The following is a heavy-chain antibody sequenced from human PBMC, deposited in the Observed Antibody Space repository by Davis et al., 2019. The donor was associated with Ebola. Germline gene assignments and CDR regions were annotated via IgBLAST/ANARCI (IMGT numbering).Heavy chain of an antibody. J-gene: IGHJ5*02. CDR2: IYYSGST. CDR1: GGSISSYY. D-gene: IGHD3-3*01. V-gene: IGHV4-59*01. CDR3: ARVTYYDFWSGPNWFDP. Sequence: GSLRLSCTVSGGSISSYYWSWIRQPPGKGLEWIGYIYYSGSTNYNPSLKSRVTISVDTSKNQLSLKLSSVTAADTAVYYCARVTYYDFWSGPNWFDPWGQGTLVTVSS.